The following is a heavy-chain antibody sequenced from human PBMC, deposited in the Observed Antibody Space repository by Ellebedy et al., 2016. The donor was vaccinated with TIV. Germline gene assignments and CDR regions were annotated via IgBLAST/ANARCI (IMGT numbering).Heavy chain of an antibody. V-gene: IGHV4-59*12. Sequence: SETLSLTCTVSGGSISSYYWSWIRQPPGKGLEWIGYIYYSGSTNYNPSLKSRVTISVDTSKNQFSLKLSSVTAADTAVYYCAREPAVAVDAFDIWGQGTMVTVSS. CDR1: GGSISSYY. CDR2: IYYSGST. D-gene: IGHD6-19*01. CDR3: AREPAVAVDAFDI. J-gene: IGHJ3*02.